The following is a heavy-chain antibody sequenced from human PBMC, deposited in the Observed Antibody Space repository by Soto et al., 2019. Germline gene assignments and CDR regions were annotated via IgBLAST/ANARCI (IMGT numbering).Heavy chain of an antibody. V-gene: IGHV3-7*03. CDR1: GFTFSSYW. J-gene: IGHJ6*02. CDR2: IKQDGSEK. D-gene: IGHD3-22*01. CDR3: ARDRGYYDGSGYYYYYGVDV. Sequence: EVQLVESGGGLVQPGGSLRLSCAASGFTFSSYWMSWVRQAPGKGLEWVANIKQDGSEKYYVDSVKGRFTISRDNAKNSLYLQMNSLRAEDTAVYYCARDRGYYDGSGYYYYYGVDVWGQGTTVTVSS.